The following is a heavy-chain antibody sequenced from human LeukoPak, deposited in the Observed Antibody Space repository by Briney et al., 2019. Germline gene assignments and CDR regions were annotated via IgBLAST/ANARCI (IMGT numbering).Heavy chain of an antibody. Sequence: SETLSLTCAVSGGSISSGGYSWSWIRQPPGKGLEWIGYIYHSGSTYYNPSLKSRVTISVDRSKNQFSLKLSSVTAADTAVYFCASGGFCGSATCYPTWFDPWGQGTLVTVSS. J-gene: IGHJ5*02. CDR1: GGSISSGGYS. CDR3: ASGGFCGSATCYPTWFDP. V-gene: IGHV4-30-2*01. CDR2: IYHSGST. D-gene: IGHD2-2*01.